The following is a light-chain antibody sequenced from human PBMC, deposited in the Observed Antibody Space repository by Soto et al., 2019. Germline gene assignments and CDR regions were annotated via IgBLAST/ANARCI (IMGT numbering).Light chain of an antibody. CDR3: QQYHSDPIT. J-gene: IGKJ5*01. CDR1: QSVLSSSDNKNY. Sequence: VRTNSPDSLAVSIGERATINCKSSQSVLSSSDNKNYLAWFQQKKGQPPKLLIYWASTRESGVPDRFSGSGYATDFTLTISSLQAEDVAVYYCQQYHSDPITFGQGTRLEI. CDR2: WAS. V-gene: IGKV4-1*01.